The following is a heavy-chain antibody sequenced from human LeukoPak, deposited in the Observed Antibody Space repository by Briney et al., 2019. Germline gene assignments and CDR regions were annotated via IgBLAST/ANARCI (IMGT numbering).Heavy chain of an antibody. CDR2: IYYSGNT. V-gene: IGHV4-39*01. D-gene: IGHD3/OR15-3a*01. CDR3: ARQTGSGLFTLP. CDR1: GVSISSSNSY. J-gene: IGHJ4*02. Sequence: PSETLSLTCTVSGVSISSSNSYWGWIRQPPGKGLEWIGSIYYSGNTYYNASVKSRVTISIDSSKNQFSLMLSSVTAADTAVYYCARQTGSGLFTLPGGQGTLVTVSS.